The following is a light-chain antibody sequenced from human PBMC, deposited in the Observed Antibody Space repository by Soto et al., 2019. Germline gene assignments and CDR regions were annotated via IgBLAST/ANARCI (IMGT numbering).Light chain of an antibody. J-gene: IGKJ1*01. CDR2: GAS. CDR1: QTVNNNY. Sequence: PGERATLSCRASQTVNNNYVAWYQQKPGQGPRLLIYGASSRATGIPDRFSGSGSGTDFTLTISRLEPEDFAVYYCQQYGSSPQTFGQGTKGDIK. V-gene: IGKV3-20*01. CDR3: QQYGSSPQT.